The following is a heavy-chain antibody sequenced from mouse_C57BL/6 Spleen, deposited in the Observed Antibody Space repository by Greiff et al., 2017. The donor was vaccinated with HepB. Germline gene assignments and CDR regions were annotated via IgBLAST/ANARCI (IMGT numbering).Heavy chain of an antibody. CDR3: ARDLLYGNSY. J-gene: IGHJ2*01. V-gene: IGHV5-4*01. Sequence: EVQRVESGGGLVKPGGSLKLSCAASGFTFSSYAMSWVRQTPEKRLEWVATISDGGSYTYYPDNVKGRFTISRDNAKNNLYLQMSHLKSEDTAMYYCARDLLYGNSYWGQGTTLTVSS. CDR2: ISDGGSYT. D-gene: IGHD2-1*01. CDR1: GFTFSSYA.